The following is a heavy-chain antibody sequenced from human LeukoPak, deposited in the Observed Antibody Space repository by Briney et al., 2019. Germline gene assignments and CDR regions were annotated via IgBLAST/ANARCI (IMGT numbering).Heavy chain of an antibody. J-gene: IGHJ4*02. Sequence: GGSLRLSCAASGFTFSSYGMHWVRQAPGKGLEWVAVIWYDGGNKYYADSVKGRFTISRDNSKNTLYLQMNSLRAEDTAVYYCAKDFRLLWFGELGQYYFDYWGQGTLVTVSS. CDR2: IWYDGGNK. CDR3: AKDFRLLWFGELGQYYFDY. D-gene: IGHD3-10*01. V-gene: IGHV3-33*06. CDR1: GFTFSSYG.